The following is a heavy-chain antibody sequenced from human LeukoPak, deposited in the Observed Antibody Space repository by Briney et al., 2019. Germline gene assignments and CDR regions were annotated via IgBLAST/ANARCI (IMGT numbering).Heavy chain of an antibody. V-gene: IGHV1-2*02. J-gene: IGHJ4*02. CDR3: ARQLEGVLFDY. Sequence: ASVKVSCKASGYTFTGYYMHWVRQAPGQGREWMGWIKPNSGGTKYAQKFQGRVTMTRDTSISTAYMELSRLRSDDTAVYYCARQLEGVLFDYWGQGSLVTVSS. CDR1: GYTFTGYY. CDR2: IKPNSGGT. D-gene: IGHD3-10*01.